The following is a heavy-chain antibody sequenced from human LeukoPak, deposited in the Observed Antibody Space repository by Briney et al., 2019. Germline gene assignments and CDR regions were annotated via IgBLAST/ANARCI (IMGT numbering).Heavy chain of an antibody. Sequence: GGSLRLSCAASGFTFSSYGMHWVRQAPGKGLEWVGRIKSKSSGGTTEYAAPVRGGFTISIDDAKNTLYLQMNSLQTEDTALYYCSTEGFTYGYHSFDTWGQGTMVTISS. CDR1: GFTFSSYG. D-gene: IGHD5-18*01. J-gene: IGHJ3*02. CDR3: STEGFTYGYHSFDT. CDR2: IKSKSSGGTT. V-gene: IGHV3-15*01.